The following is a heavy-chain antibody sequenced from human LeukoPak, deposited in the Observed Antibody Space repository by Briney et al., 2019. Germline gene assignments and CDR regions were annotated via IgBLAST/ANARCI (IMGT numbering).Heavy chain of an antibody. D-gene: IGHD2-2*01. CDR3: ASWNVVVPAAVGYYYYMDV. V-gene: IGHV3-7*01. CDR1: GFTFSSYW. Sequence: GGSLRLSCAASGFTFSSYWMSWVRQAPGKGLEWVANIKQDGSEKYYVDSVKGRFTISRDNAKNSLYLQMNSLRAEDTAVYYCASWNVVVPAAVGYYYYMDVWGKGTTVTVSS. J-gene: IGHJ6*03. CDR2: IKQDGSEK.